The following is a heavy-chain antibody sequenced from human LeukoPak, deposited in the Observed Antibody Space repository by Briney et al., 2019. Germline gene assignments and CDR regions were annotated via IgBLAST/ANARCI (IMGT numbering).Heavy chain of an antibody. CDR1: RFTFSNDW. D-gene: IGHD5-18*01. J-gene: IGHJ4*02. Sequence: GGSMRLSWAVSRFTFSNDWMSWDRQAPGKGLEWVAMIKRDGSGKYYVDSVKGRFTTSRDNAKNSLSLQMNSLRAEDTAVYFWAALDTASLRGKYYWGQGTLVTVSS. V-gene: IGHV3-7*01. CDR2: IKRDGSGK. CDR3: AALDTASLRGKYY.